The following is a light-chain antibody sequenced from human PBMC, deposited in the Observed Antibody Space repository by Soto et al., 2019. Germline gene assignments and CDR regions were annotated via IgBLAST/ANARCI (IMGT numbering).Light chain of an antibody. CDR2: WAS. CDR1: QNVLSSANNKNY. V-gene: IGKV4-1*01. CDR3: QQYYNTPRT. J-gene: IGKJ1*01. Sequence: DIVMTQSPDSLAASLGERATINCKSSQNVLSSANNKNYLAWYQQKPGQPPKLLIYWASSRESGVPDRFSGSGSGTDFSLSISSLQAEDVAVYYCQQYYNTPRTFGQGTKVEIK.